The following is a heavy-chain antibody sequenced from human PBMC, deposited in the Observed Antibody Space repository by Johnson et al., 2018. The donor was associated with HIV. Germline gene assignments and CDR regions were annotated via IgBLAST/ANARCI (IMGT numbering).Heavy chain of an antibody. CDR3: AKDERGMGIAGAFDI. CDR2: ISYDGSNK. Sequence: QVQLVESGGGVVRPGGSLRLSCAASGFTFDDYGMSWVRQAPGKGLEWVAVISYDGSNKYYADSVKGRFTISRDNSKNTLYLQMNSLRAEDTAVYYCAKDERGMGIAGAFDICGQGTMVTVSS. J-gene: IGHJ3*02. V-gene: IGHV3-30*18. CDR1: GFTFDDYG. D-gene: IGHD1-20*01.